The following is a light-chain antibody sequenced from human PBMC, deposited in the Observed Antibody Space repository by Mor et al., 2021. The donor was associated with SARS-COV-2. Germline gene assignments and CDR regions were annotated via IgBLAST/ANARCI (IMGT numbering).Light chain of an antibody. CDR3: MQRIEFPSKYT. V-gene: IGKV2-40*01. J-gene: IGKJ2*01. Sequence: EVPDRFSGSGSGTDFTLKISRVEAEDVGVYYCMQRIEFPSKYTFGQGTKL.